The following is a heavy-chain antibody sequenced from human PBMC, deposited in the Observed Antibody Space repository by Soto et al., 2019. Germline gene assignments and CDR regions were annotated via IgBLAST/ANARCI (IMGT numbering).Heavy chain of an antibody. CDR2: INAGNGNT. V-gene: IGHV1-3*01. CDR3: AGHSIAVAGPSYYYYGMDV. D-gene: IGHD6-19*01. CDR1: GYTFTSYA. J-gene: IGHJ6*02. Sequence: ASVKVSCKASGYTFTSYAMHWVRQAPGQRLEWMGWINAGNGNTKYSQKFQGRVTITRDTSASTAYMELSSLRSEDTAVYYCAGHSIAVAGPSYYYYGMDVWGQGTTVTVSS.